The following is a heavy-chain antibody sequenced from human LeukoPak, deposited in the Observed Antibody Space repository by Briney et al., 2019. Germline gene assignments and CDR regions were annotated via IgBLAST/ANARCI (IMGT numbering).Heavy chain of an antibody. CDR1: GFTFSIYW. D-gene: IGHD3-16*01. J-gene: IGHJ5*02. CDR3: ARGGES. CDR2: IKQDGTEK. V-gene: IGHV3-7*01. Sequence: GGSLRLSCAASGFTFSIYWMNWVRQAPGKGLEWVANIKQDGTEKYYVDSVKGRFTISRDNAKNSLYLQMNSLRAEDTAVYYCARGGESWGQGTLVTVSS.